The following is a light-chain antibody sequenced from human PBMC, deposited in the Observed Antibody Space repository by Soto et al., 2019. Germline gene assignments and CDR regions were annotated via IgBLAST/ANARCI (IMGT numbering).Light chain of an antibody. V-gene: IGLV3-1*01. Sequence: SYELTQPPSVSVSPGQTASITCSGDKLGDKYACWYQQKPGQSPVLVIYQDNKRPSGIPERFSGSNSGNRATLTISGTQAMDEADYYCQAWDTHVVFGGGTKLTVL. CDR1: KLGDKY. CDR2: QDN. J-gene: IGLJ2*01. CDR3: QAWDTHVV.